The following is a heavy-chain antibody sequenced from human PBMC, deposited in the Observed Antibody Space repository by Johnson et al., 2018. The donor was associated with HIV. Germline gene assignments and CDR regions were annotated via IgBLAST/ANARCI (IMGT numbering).Heavy chain of an antibody. D-gene: IGHD6-6*01. CDR2: ISYDGSNK. CDR1: GFTFSSHC. Sequence: QVHLVESGGGVVQPGRSLRLSCAASGFTFSSHCMYWVRQAPGKGLEWVAAISYDGSNKYYADSVKDRFTISRDNSKNTLCLQMNSLRPEDTAVFYCARGKSVAARIGAFDIWGQGTMVTVSS. V-gene: IGHV3-30*19. CDR3: ARGKSVAARIGAFDI. J-gene: IGHJ3*02.